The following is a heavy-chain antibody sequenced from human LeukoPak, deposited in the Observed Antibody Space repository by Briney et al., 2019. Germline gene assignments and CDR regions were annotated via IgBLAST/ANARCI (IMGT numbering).Heavy chain of an antibody. CDR1: GGSIKDYR. CDR2: IYYSGST. D-gene: IGHD5-18*01. V-gene: IGHV4-59*08. Sequence: SETLSLTCSVSGGSIKDYRWSWIRQPPGKGLEWIGYIYYSGSTNYNPSLKSRVTISVDTSKNQFSLKLSSVTAADTAVYYCARVGVASRGYSYGPDYWGQGTLVTVSS. CDR3: ARVGVASRGYSYGPDY. J-gene: IGHJ4*02.